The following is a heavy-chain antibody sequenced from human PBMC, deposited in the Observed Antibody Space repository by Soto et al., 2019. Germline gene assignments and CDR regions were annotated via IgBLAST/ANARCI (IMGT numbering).Heavy chain of an antibody. CDR1: GFTFSGSA. J-gene: IGHJ6*02. V-gene: IGHV3-73*01. Sequence: HPGGSLRLSCAASGFTFSGSAMHWVRQASGKGLEWVGRIRSNANSYATAYAASVKGRFTISRDDSKNTAYLQMNSLKTEDTAVYYCTRLGGEITIFGVVRIDVWGQGTTVTVSS. CDR3: TRLGGEITIFGVVRIDV. CDR2: IRSNANSYAT. D-gene: IGHD3-3*01.